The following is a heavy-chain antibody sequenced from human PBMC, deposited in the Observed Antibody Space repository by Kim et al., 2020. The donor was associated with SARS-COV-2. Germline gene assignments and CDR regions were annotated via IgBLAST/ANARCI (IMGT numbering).Heavy chain of an antibody. D-gene: IGHD3-22*01. CDR2: ISYDGSNK. Sequence: GGSLRLSCAASGFTFSSYGMHWVRQAPGKGLEWVAVISYDGSNKYYADSVKGRFTISRDNSKNTLYLQMNSLRAEDTAVYYCAKTYYDSSGYYYHAFDIWGQGTMVTVSS. CDR3: AKTYYDSSGYYYHAFDI. V-gene: IGHV3-30*18. J-gene: IGHJ3*02. CDR1: GFTFSSYG.